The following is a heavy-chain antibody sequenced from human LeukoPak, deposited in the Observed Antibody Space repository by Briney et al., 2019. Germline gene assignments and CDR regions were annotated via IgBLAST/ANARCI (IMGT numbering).Heavy chain of an antibody. Sequence: SETLSLTCTVSGYSISSYYWSWIRQPPGKGLEWIGYIYYSGSTYYNPSLKSRVTISVDTSKNQFSLKLSSVTAADTAVYYCASEDVWGKGTTVTVSS. CDR1: GYSISSYY. J-gene: IGHJ6*04. CDR2: IYYSGST. CDR3: ASEDV. V-gene: IGHV4-59*06.